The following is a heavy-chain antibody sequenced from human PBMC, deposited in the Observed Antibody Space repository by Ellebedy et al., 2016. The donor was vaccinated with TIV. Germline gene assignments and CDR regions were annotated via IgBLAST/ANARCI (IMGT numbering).Heavy chain of an antibody. V-gene: IGHV3-23*01. J-gene: IGHJ4*02. CDR2: ISGSGGST. CDR1: GFTFSSYA. D-gene: IGHD3-22*01. Sequence: GESLKISXAASGFTFSSYAMSWVRQAPGKGLEWVSAISGSGGSTYYADSVKGRFTISRDNSKNTLYLQMNSLRTEDTALYYCAKDIGAYYYDSSGSPEGGFDYWGQGTLVTVSS. CDR3: AKDIGAYYYDSSGSPEGGFDY.